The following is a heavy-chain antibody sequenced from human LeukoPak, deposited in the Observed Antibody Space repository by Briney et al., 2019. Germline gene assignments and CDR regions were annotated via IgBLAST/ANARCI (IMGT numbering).Heavy chain of an antibody. CDR2: IKEDGSER. D-gene: IGHD1-26*01. CDR1: GFTFSSHW. Sequence: SGGSLRLSCAASGFTFSSHWMSWVRQAPGKGLEWVANIKEDGSEREYVDSVKGRFTISRDNAKNSLYLQMNSLRAEDTAVYYCASPGGNDYWGQGTLVTVSS. J-gene: IGHJ4*02. CDR3: ASPGGNDY. V-gene: IGHV3-7*02.